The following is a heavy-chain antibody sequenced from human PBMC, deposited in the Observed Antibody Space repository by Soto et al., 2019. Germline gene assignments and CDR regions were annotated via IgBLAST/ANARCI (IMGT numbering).Heavy chain of an antibody. CDR1: GFTFSNYA. J-gene: IGHJ4*02. CDR2: ISGSGGST. Sequence: EVQLLESGGGLVQPGGSLRLSCAASGFTFSNYAVTWVRQAPGKGLEWVSTISGSGGSTYYADSVKGRFTISRDNSKNPLYLHMNSMRAEYTAVYYCAKDQGSSWYEIDYWGQGTLVTVSS. CDR3: AKDQGSSWYEIDY. V-gene: IGHV3-23*01. D-gene: IGHD6-13*01.